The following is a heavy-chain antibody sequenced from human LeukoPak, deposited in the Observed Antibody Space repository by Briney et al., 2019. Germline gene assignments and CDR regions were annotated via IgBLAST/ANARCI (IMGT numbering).Heavy chain of an antibody. CDR1: GFTFTNSA. D-gene: IGHD3-22*01. CDR2: IVVGSGYT. CDR3: AAAPYDSRGYHT. J-gene: IGHJ1*01. Sequence: SVKVSCKASGFTFTNSAVLWVRQARGQRLEWIGWIVVGSGYTNYAQKFQERVTITRDMSTSTAYMELSSLRSEDTAVYYCAAAPYDSRGYHTWGQGTLVTVSS. V-gene: IGHV1-58*01.